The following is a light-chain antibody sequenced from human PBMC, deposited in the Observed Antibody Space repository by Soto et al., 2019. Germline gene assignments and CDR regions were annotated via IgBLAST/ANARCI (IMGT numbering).Light chain of an antibody. CDR2: GTS. CDR3: QQWGNSPRVT. V-gene: IGKV3-20*01. CDR1: DSVSISY. Sequence: IVLTQSPGTLSLSPGERATLSWRASDSVSISYLAWYQQRSGQPPRLLIYGTSTRATGIPGRFSGSGSGTDFTLTISRLEPEDSAVYFCQQWGNSPRVTFGGGTKVEI. J-gene: IGKJ4*01.